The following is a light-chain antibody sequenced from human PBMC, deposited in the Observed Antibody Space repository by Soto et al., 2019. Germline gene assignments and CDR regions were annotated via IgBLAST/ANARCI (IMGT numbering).Light chain of an antibody. CDR3: QKYDSLQLT. CDR2: DAS. Sequence: DIQMTQSPSSLSASVGDRVTISCPASQDISNYLNWYQHKEGKAPKLLSYDASNLETGVTSRFSGSVSGTDFTLTICSLQTEDLATYYGQKYDSLQLTFGPGPKVDI. CDR1: QDISNY. V-gene: IGKV1-33*01. J-gene: IGKJ3*01.